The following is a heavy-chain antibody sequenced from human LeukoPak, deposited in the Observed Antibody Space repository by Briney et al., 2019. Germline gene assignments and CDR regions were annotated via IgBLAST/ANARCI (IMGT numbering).Heavy chain of an antibody. D-gene: IGHD3-10*01. V-gene: IGHV1-18*01. CDR3: ARGFGDLDYYYGMDV. CDR2: ISVYNDDT. CDR1: GYMFRNYG. Sequence: ASVKVSCKASGYMFRNYGIVWVRQAPGQGPEWMGRISVYNDDTYYAQTFQGRVTMTTDTLTTTAYMELTSLRSGDTAVYYCARGFGDLDYYYGMDVWGTGTTVTVFS. J-gene: IGHJ6*04.